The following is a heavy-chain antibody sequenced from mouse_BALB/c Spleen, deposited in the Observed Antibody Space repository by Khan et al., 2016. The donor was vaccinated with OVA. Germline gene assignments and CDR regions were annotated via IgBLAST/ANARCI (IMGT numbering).Heavy chain of an antibody. D-gene: IGHD2-12*01. CDR3: ASERGRYDALGY. J-gene: IGHJ4*01. Sequence: EVQLQESGPGLVKPSQSLSLTCTVTGYSITSDYAWYWIRQFPGNKLEWMGYISYSGSPTYNPSLKSRISITRDTSTDQFFLQLKSVTSEDTATXCSASERGRYDALGYWGQGTSVTVS. V-gene: IGHV3-2*02. CDR1: GYSITSDYA. CDR2: ISYSGSP.